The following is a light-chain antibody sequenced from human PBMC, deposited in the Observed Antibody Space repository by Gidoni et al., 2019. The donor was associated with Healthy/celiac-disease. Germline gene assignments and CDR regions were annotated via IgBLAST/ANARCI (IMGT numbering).Light chain of an antibody. Sequence: SVSGSPGQSITISCTGTSSDVGGYNYVSWYQQHPGKAPKLMIYDVSNRPSGVSNRFSGSKSGNTASLTISGLQAEDEADYYCSSYTSSSTLEVVFGGGTKLTVL. J-gene: IGLJ2*01. CDR3: SSYTSSSTLEVV. V-gene: IGLV2-14*04. CDR1: SSDVGGYNY. CDR2: DVS.